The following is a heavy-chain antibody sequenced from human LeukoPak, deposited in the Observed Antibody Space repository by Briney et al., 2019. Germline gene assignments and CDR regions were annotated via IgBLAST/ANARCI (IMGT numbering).Heavy chain of an antibody. J-gene: IGHJ6*02. CDR3: AKAGFGVRGVIIIGDYYGMDV. D-gene: IGHD3-10*01. Sequence: PGGSLRLSCAASGFTFSSYAMSWVRQAPGKGLEWVSAISGSGGSTYYADSVKGRFTISRDNSKNRRYVEMNSLRAEDTAVYYCAKAGFGVRGVIIIGDYYGMDVWGQGTTVTVSS. V-gene: IGHV3-23*01. CDR2: ISGSGGST. CDR1: GFTFSSYA.